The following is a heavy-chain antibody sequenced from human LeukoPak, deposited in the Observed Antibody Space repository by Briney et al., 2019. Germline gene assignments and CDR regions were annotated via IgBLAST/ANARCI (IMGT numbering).Heavy chain of an antibody. CDR3: TAQGGWYIDY. J-gene: IGHJ4*02. Sequence: PSETLSLTCGVSGVSISSSIRRSWVRQPPGKGLEWIGEIHHEGSTKYSPSLKSRVTISVDKSKNQFSLKLNSMTAADTAVYYCTAQGGWYIDYWGQGTLVTVYS. V-gene: IGHV4/OR15-8*01. D-gene: IGHD6-19*01. CDR2: IHHEGST. CDR1: GVSISSSIR.